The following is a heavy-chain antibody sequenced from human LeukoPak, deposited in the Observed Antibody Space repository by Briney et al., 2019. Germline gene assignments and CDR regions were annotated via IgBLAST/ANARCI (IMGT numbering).Heavy chain of an antibody. CDR1: GFTFSSYW. CDR2: IKQDGSEE. J-gene: IGHJ4*02. Sequence: GGSLRLSCAASGFTFSSYWMSWVRQAPGKGLEWVPNIKQDGSEEYYVGSVKGRFTISRDNAKNSLYLQMNSLRAVDTAVYYCATNRWFGEPDYWGQGTLVTVSS. D-gene: IGHD3-10*01. CDR3: ATNRWFGEPDY. V-gene: IGHV3-7*01.